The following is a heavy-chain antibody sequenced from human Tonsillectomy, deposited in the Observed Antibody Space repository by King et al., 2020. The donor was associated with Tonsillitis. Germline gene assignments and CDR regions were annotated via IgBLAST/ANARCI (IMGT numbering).Heavy chain of an antibody. J-gene: IGHJ4*02. Sequence: QLVQSGPEVKKPGSSVKVSCKASGDTFSNYAITWVRQAPGQGLEWMGGIFPVYGTTYYSQKFQGNVTITADEFTTTAYMDLTSLRSDDTAVDYCASAVRDVVIPDPVDTWGQGTLVSVSS. V-gene: IGHV1-69*01. D-gene: IGHD3-22*01. CDR1: GDTFSNYA. CDR3: ASAVRDVVIPDPVDT. CDR2: IFPVYGTT.